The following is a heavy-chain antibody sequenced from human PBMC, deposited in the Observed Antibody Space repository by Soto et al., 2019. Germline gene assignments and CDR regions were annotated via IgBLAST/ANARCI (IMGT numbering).Heavy chain of an antibody. CDR3: ARGDTAMVRGDYYYYGMDV. V-gene: IGHV1-18*04. CDR2: ISAYNGNT. J-gene: IGHJ6*02. Sequence: QVQLVQSGAEVKKPGASVKVSCKASGYTFTSYGISWVRQAPGQGLEWMGWISAYNGNTNYAQKLQGRVTMTTDTSTSTAYMEMRSLRSDDTAVYYCARGDTAMVRGDYYYYGMDVWGQGTTVTVSS. D-gene: IGHD5-18*01. CDR1: GYTFTSYG.